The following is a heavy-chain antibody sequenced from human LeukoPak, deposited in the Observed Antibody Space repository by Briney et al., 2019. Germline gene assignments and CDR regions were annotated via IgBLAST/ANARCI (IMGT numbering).Heavy chain of an antibody. CDR1: RPPFRNAW. CDR2: ISHTGTTM. J-gene: IGHJ4*02. Sequence: GGSLRLSCAASRPPFRNAWMSSIRQAPGKGLEWVSYISHTGTTMYYAASGKGRFTLSRDNARNSLYLQMNSLRAEDTAVYYCAGDDLWELLYFDYWGQGTLVTVSS. V-gene: IGHV3-11*04. CDR3: AGDDLWELLYFDY. D-gene: IGHD1-26*01.